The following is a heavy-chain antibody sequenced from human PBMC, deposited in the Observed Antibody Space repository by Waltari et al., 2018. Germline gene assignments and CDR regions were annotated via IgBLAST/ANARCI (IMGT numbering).Heavy chain of an antibody. CDR1: GFGFRDYY. V-gene: IGHV3-11*01. CDR2: IRSHSTTI. J-gene: IGHJ5*02. Sequence: QKQLVESGGGLVKPGGSLTLSCAASGFGFRDYYMTWVRQAPGKGLEWSGSIRSHSTTIDYADSLKGRFTISRDNANTSAFLQIVSLRPDDTAVYYCARGRQQLIPWGQGTLVTVSS. CDR3: ARGRQQLIP. D-gene: IGHD6-13*01.